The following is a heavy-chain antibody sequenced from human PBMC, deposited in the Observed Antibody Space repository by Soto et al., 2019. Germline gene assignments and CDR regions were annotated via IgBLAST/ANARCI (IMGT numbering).Heavy chain of an antibody. Sequence: QVQLVQSGAEVKKPGSSVKVSCKASGGTFSSYAISWVRQAPGQGLEWMGGIIPIFGTTNYAQKFQGRVSITADKSTSTAYMGLSSLRSEDTAVYYCAREGLTTLTTGDYYYGMDVWGQGTTVTVSS. V-gene: IGHV1-69*06. CDR2: IIPIFGTT. CDR3: AREGLTTLTTGDYYYGMDV. D-gene: IGHD4-4*01. J-gene: IGHJ6*02. CDR1: GGTFSSYA.